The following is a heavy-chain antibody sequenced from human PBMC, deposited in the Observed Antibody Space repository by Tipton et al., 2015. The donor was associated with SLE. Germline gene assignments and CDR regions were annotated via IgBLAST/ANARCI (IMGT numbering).Heavy chain of an antibody. CDR1: GDSVRTNY. J-gene: IGHJ4*02. Sequence: TLSLTCSVSGDSVRTNYWNWIRQPAGKGLEWIGRVYSSGSTIYNPSIKSRITLSLDTSKNQFSLRVNSVTAADTAVYYCARGGGSYYDYWGQGTLVTVSS. V-gene: IGHV4-4*07. D-gene: IGHD1-26*01. CDR3: ARGGGSYYDY. CDR2: VYSSGST.